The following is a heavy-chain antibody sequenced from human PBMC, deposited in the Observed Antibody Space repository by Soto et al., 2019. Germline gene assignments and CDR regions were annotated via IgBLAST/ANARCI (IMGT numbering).Heavy chain of an antibody. Sequence: PGQSLKISCKVSAYTFSKYWIGWVRQTPGKGLEWMGMIYPGDSDARYSPSFEGQVTFSVDKSINTAYLQWNSLKASDTAMYYCARQGGEYNTMSDYWGQGTLVTSPQ. CDR1: AYTFSKYW. CDR2: IYPGDSDA. D-gene: IGHD3-10*01. CDR3: ARQGGEYNTMSDY. J-gene: IGHJ4*02. V-gene: IGHV5-51*01.